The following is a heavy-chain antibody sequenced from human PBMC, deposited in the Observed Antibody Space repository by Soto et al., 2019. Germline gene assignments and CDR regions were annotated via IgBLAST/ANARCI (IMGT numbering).Heavy chain of an antibody. CDR1: GVTFSRYA. CDR2: ISGSGGST. Sequence: GGSLRLSCPAAGVTFSRYAMSWVRQAPGKGLKWVSGISGSGGSTYYADYVKGRFTISRDNSKNTLYLQMNSLRAEDTAVYYCAKDLHSSSWYRGGLDYYYGMDVWGQGTTVTVSS. CDR3: AKDLHSSSWYRGGLDYYYGMDV. D-gene: IGHD6-13*01. J-gene: IGHJ6*02. V-gene: IGHV3-23*01.